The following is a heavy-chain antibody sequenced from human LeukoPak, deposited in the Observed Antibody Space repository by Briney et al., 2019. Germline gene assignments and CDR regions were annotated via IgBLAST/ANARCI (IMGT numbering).Heavy chain of an antibody. J-gene: IGHJ6*03. Sequence: SETLSLACTVSGGSISSYYWSWIRQSPGKGQEWIGDINHGGSTSYKSSFKSRVTISLDTSKNQISLKLSSVTAADTGVYFCARGGQYMSARWYGGAYYYMDVWGKGTTVTVSS. CDR3: ARGGQYMSARWYGGAYYYMDV. CDR1: GGSISSYY. V-gene: IGHV4-34*01. D-gene: IGHD6-13*01. CDR2: INHGGST.